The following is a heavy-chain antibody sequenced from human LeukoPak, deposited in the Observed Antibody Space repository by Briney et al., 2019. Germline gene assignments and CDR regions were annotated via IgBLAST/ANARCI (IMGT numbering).Heavy chain of an antibody. CDR2: LYSGGST. CDR3: ARVGHHYHWYLDV. CDR1: GFCVSTNS. D-gene: IGHD3-10*01. V-gene: IGHV3-53*01. J-gene: IGHJ2*01. Sequence: GGSLRLSCEVSGFCVSTNSMSWDRQAPGKGLEWDSILYSGGSTLYADSVKGRFTVSRDRSKNILYLHMNSLRAEDTAVYYCARVGHHYHWYLDVGGRGTLVTASS.